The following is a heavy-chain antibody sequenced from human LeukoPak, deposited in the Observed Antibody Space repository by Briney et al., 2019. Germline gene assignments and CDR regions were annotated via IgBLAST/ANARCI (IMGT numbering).Heavy chain of an antibody. CDR3: ALIPYCTTATCYYFDF. CDR1: GYTFTSHT. CDR2: INAGNGNT. Sequence: ASVKVSCKASGYTFTSHTIHWVRQAPGQRLEWMGWINAGNGNTKYSQKFQGRVTMTADTSTSTTYMELRSLRSDDTAVYYCALIPYCTTATCYYFDFWGQGTLVTVSS. V-gene: IGHV1-3*01. J-gene: IGHJ4*02. D-gene: IGHD2-2*01.